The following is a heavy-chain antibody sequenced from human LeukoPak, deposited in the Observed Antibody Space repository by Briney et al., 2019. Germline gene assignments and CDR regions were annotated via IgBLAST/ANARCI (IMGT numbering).Heavy chain of an antibody. J-gene: IGHJ6*03. CDR1: GGSISSGDYY. CDR2: IYYSGST. CDR3: ARTTYYDFWSGFADYYYYMDV. D-gene: IGHD3-3*01. V-gene: IGHV4-30-4*08. Sequence: SETLSLTCTVSGGSISSGDYYWSWIRQPPGKGLEWIGYIYYSGSTYYNPSLKSRVTISVDTSKNQFSLKLSSVTAADTAVYYCARTTYYDFWSGFADYYYYMDVWGKGTTVTVSS.